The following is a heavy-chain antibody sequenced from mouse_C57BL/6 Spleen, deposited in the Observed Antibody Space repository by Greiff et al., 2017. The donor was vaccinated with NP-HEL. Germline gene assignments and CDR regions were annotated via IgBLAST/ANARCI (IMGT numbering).Heavy chain of an antibody. CDR3: ACIYYGYDREPWFAY. Sequence: QVQLQQSGAELVKPGASVKISCKASGYAFSSYWMNWVKQRPGKGLEWIGQIYPGDGDTNYNGKFKGKATLIADKSSSTAYMQLSSLTSEDSAVYFCACIYYGYDREPWFAYWGQGTLVTVSA. J-gene: IGHJ3*01. V-gene: IGHV1-80*01. CDR1: GYAFSSYW. CDR2: IYPGDGDT. D-gene: IGHD2-2*01.